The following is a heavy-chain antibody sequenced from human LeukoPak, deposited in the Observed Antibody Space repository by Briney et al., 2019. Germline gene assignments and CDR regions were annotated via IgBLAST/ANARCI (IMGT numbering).Heavy chain of an antibody. D-gene: IGHD3-10*01. CDR2: FXXEDGET. J-gene: IGHJ4*02. CDR3: ATGGTYYYGNTTYHTFDY. CDR1: GYTLTELS. Sequence: ASVKVSCKVSGYTLTELSIHWXXXXXXXXXXXXXGFXXEDGETIYAQKFQGRVTXXEDXXXXXXNXELSSLRSDDTAVYYCATGGTYYYGNTTYHTFDYWGQGTLLTVSS. V-gene: IGHV1-24*01.